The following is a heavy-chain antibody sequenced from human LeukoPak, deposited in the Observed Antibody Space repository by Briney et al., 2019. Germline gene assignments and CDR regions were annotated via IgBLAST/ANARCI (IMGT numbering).Heavy chain of an antibody. V-gene: IGHV1-46*01. CDR3: AKETPNTGWFDP. CDR1: GHTFTTYY. D-gene: IGHD1-14*01. CDR2: INPSGDGT. Sequence: ASVKVSCKASGHTFTTYYAHLVRQAPGQGLEWMGVINPSGDGTNYPQRFQGRVTLTRDTSTSTVYMELSSLRSEDTAIYYCAKETPNTGWFDPWGQGTLVTVSS. J-gene: IGHJ5*02.